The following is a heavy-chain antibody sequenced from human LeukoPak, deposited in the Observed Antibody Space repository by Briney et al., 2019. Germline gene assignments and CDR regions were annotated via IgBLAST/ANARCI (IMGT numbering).Heavy chain of an antibody. CDR2: ISSRSSYYI. V-gene: IGHV3-21*01. CDR1: GFTFNTYS. D-gene: IGHD2-2*01. J-gene: IGHJ4*02. Sequence: PGGSLRLSCAASGFTFNTYSMNWVRQAPGKGLEWVSSISSRSSYYIYYADSVKGRFTISRDNAKNSLYLQMDSLRAEDTAVYYCVRDPHIVVVPAARVYYFDYWGQGTLFTVSS. CDR3: VRDPHIVVVPAARVYYFDY.